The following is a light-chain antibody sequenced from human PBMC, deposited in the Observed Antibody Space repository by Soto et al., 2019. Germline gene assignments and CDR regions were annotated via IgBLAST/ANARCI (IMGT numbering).Light chain of an antibody. CDR1: SGHSSYA. V-gene: IGLV4-69*01. CDR3: QTWGTGIQV. CDR2: LNSDGSH. Sequence: QLVLTQSPSASASLGASVKLTCTLSSGHSSYAIAWHQQRPEKGPRYLMKLNSDGSHSKGDGIPDRFSGSSSGAERYLTISSLQSEDEADYYCQTWGTGIQVVGGGTKLTVL. J-gene: IGLJ2*01.